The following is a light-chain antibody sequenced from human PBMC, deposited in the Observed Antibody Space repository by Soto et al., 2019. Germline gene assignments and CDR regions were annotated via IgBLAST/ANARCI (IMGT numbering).Light chain of an antibody. CDR3: QKYNTAPHT. Sequence: DIQMTQSPSSLSASVGDRVTITCRASQGIIDYVAWFQQKSGKAPRLMIFAASTLHSGVPSRFSGSGAGTDVTHTISSLQHEDAATYYCQKYNTAPHTFGNGTTVEI. V-gene: IGKV1-27*01. CDR1: QGIIDY. J-gene: IGKJ1*01. CDR2: AAS.